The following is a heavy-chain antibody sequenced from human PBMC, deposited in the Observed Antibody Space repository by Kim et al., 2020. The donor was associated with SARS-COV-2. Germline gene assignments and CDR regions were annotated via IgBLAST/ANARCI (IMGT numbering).Heavy chain of an antibody. Sequence: GSLRLSCAASGFTFSNAWMSWVRQAPGKGLEWVGRIKSKTDDGTTDYAAPVKGRFTISRDDSKNTLYLQMNSLKTEDTAVYYCTTEAGGEGYSYGAGFDYWGQGTLVTVSS. CDR1: GFTFSNAW. CDR3: TTEAGGEGYSYGAGFDY. CDR2: IKSKTDDGTT. V-gene: IGHV3-15*01. J-gene: IGHJ4*02. D-gene: IGHD5-18*01.